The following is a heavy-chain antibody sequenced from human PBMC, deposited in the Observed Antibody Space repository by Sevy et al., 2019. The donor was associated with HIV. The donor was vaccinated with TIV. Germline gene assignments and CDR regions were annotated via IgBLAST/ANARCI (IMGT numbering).Heavy chain of an antibody. J-gene: IGHJ6*03. CDR2: ISAYNGNT. CDR3: ARGGITIFGALNYYYMDV. D-gene: IGHD3-3*01. V-gene: IGHV1-18*01. Sequence: ASVKVSCKASGYTFTSYGISWVRQAPGQGLEWMGWISAYNGNTNYAKKLQGRVTMTTDTSTSPADMERWSLRSDDTAVYYCARGGITIFGALNYYYMDVWGKGTTVTVSS. CDR1: GYTFTSYG.